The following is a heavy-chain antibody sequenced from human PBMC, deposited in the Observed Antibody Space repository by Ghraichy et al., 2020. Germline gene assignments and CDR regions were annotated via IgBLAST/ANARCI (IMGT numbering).Heavy chain of an antibody. Sequence: SQTLSLTCAVSGYSISSGYYWGWIRQPPGKGLEWIGSIYHSGSTYYNPSLKSRVTISVDTSKNQFSLKLSSVTAADTAVYYCAREWGGNQLLHQHYYYYYGMDVWGQGTTVTVSS. CDR3: AREWGGNQLLHQHYYYYYGMDV. V-gene: IGHV4-38-2*02. CDR1: GYSISSGYY. D-gene: IGHD2-2*02. CDR2: IYHSGST. J-gene: IGHJ6*02.